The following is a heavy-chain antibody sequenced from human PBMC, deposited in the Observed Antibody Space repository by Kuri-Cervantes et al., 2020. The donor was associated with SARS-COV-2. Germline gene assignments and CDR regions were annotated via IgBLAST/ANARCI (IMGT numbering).Heavy chain of an antibody. CDR3: ARGPRHYDSLTGYYYYYGMDV. CDR2: ISSSSYI. D-gene: IGHD3-9*01. Sequence: GESLEISCAASGFTFSSYSMNWVLQAPGKGLEWVSSISSSSYIYYADPVKGRFTISRDNAKNTLYLQMNSLRAEDTAVYYCARGPRHYDSLTGYYYYYGMDVWGQGTTVTVSS. J-gene: IGHJ6*02. V-gene: IGHV3-21*04. CDR1: GFTFSSYS.